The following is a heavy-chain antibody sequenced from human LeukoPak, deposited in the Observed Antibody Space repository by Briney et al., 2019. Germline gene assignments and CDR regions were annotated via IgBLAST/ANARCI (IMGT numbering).Heavy chain of an antibody. CDR2: TSGSGSNT. CDR3: TKDHGFYSSGWHPLFDH. V-gene: IGHV3-23*01. Sequence: PGGSLRLSCAASGFTFSSYAMSWVRQAPGKGLEWVSGTSGSGSNTYYADSVKGRFTFSRDNSKNTLHLQMNSLRAEDTAVYYCTKDHGFYSSGWHPLFDHWGQGTLVTVTP. D-gene: IGHD6-19*01. CDR1: GFTFSSYA. J-gene: IGHJ4*02.